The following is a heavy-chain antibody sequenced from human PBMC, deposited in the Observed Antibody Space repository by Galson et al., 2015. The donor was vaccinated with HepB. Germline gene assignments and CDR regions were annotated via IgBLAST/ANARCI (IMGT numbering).Heavy chain of an antibody. CDR3: AKGAEWLRSPFDY. D-gene: IGHD5-12*01. Sequence: SLRLSCAASGFTFDDYAMHWVRQAPGKGLEWVSGISWNSGSIGYADSVKGRFTISRDNAKNSLYLQMNSLRAEDTALYYCAKGAEWLRSPFDYWGQGTLVTVSS. CDR1: GFTFDDYA. CDR2: ISWNSGSI. J-gene: IGHJ4*02. V-gene: IGHV3-9*01.